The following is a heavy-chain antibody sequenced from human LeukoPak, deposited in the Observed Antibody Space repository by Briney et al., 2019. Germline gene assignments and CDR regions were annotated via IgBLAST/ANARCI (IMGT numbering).Heavy chain of an antibody. J-gene: IGHJ5*01. Sequence: GGSLRLSCAASGFTFSDYYMSWIRQAPGKGLEWISYISYNGRTIHYADSVKGRFIISRDNTKKSLYLQMNSLRVEDMAVYYCARAAGWLDPWGRGTLVTVPS. CDR1: GFTFSDYY. D-gene: IGHD6-13*01. CDR3: ARAAGWLDP. V-gene: IGHV3-11*01. CDR2: ISYNGRTI.